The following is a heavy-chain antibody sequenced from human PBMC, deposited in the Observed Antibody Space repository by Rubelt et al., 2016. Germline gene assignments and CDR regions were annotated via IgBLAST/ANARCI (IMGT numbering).Heavy chain of an antibody. J-gene: IGHJ2*01. CDR1: GGSISSSSYY. CDR3: AGHARGSRGCFDL. V-gene: IGHV4-61*02. CDR2: IYTSGST. Sequence: QLQLQESGPGLVKPSETLSLTCTVSGGSISSSSYYWGWIRQPAGKGLEWIGRIYTSGSTNYNPSRMSLFTMSVDTSKNQFSLKLSSVAAADTAVYYCAGHARGSRGCFDLWGRGTLVTVSS. D-gene: IGHD3-10*01.